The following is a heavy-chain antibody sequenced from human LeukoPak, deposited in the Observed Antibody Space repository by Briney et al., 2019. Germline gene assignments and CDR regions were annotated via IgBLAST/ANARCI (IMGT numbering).Heavy chain of an antibody. V-gene: IGHV3-21*01. D-gene: IGHD5-12*01. CDR2: ISSSSSYI. Sequence: GGSLRLSCAASGFTFSSYEMNWVRQAPGKGLEWVSSISSSSSYIYYADSVKGRFTISRDNAKNSLYLQMNSLRAEDTAVYYCARDTFSGYANDAFDIWGRGTMVTVSS. CDR3: ARDTFSGYANDAFDI. CDR1: GFTFSSYE. J-gene: IGHJ3*02.